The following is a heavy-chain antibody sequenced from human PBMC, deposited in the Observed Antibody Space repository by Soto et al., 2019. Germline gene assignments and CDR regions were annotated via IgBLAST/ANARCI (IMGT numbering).Heavy chain of an antibody. CDR3: ARENVWGSYRSYYYYGMDV. CDR2: IIPIFGTA. J-gene: IGHJ6*02. V-gene: IGHV1-69*13. CDR1: GGTFSSYA. D-gene: IGHD3-16*02. Sequence: SVKVSCKASGGTFSSYAISWVRQAPGQGLEWMGGIIPIFGTANYAQKFQGRVTITADESTSTAYMELSSLRSEDTAVYYCARENVWGSYRSYYYYGMDVWRQRTTVTVSS.